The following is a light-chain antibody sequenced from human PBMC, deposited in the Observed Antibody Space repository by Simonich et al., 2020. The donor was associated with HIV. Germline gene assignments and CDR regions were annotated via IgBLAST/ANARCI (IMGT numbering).Light chain of an antibody. Sequence: EIVMTQSPATLSVSPGERATLSCRASQNVASNLAWYKQKPGQAPRLLIYGASSRATGIPDRFSGSGFGTEFTLTISSMQSEDFAVYYCQQYNNWPSPFTFGPGTKVDIK. J-gene: IGKJ3*01. V-gene: IGKV3D-15*01. CDR1: QNVASN. CDR2: GAS. CDR3: QQYNNWPSPFT.